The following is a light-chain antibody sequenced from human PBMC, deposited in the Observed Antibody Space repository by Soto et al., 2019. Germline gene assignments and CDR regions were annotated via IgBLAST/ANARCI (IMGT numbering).Light chain of an antibody. CDR1: SGSVSASYY. J-gene: IGLJ2*01. CDR2: STS. V-gene: IGLV8-61*01. CDR3: VLYMVSAIVV. Sequence: QAVVTQEPSFSVSPGGTVTLTCGLSSGSVSASYYPSWYQQTPGQAPRTLIYSTSTRSSGVPDRFSGSILGNKAALTITGAQADDESDYYCVLYMVSAIVVSGGGTKLTVL.